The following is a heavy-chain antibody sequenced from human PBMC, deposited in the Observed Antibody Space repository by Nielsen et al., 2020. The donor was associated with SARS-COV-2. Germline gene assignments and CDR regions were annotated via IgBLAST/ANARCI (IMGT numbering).Heavy chain of an antibody. Sequence: ASVKVSCKASGYTSMSYTISWVRQAPGQGLEWVGWISTYNGDTNYAQKLQGRVTMTTDTSTRTAYMELRSLGSDDTVVYYCASAFGTTEPYYFDYWGRGTLVTVSS. D-gene: IGHD1-14*01. CDR3: ASAFGTTEPYYFDY. V-gene: IGHV1-18*04. CDR2: ISTYNGDT. CDR1: GYTSMSYT. J-gene: IGHJ4*02.